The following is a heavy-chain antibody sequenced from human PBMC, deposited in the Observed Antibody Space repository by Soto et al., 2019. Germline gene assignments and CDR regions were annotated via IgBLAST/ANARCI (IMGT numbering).Heavy chain of an antibody. Sequence: EVQVVESGGGLVQPGGSLRLSCAASGFTFSSYSMNWVRQAPGKGLEWVSYISIGSTTIFYADSVKGRFTISRDNAKNSLYLQMNSLRDEDTAVYYCAGDNGMAGSFDPWGQGTLVTVSS. J-gene: IGHJ5*02. D-gene: IGHD2-8*01. V-gene: IGHV3-48*02. CDR3: AGDNGMAGSFDP. CDR1: GFTFSSYS. CDR2: ISIGSTTI.